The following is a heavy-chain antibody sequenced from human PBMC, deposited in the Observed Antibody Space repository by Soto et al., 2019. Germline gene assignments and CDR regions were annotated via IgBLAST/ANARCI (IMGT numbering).Heavy chain of an antibody. CDR3: AKGGPGASSGLFES. V-gene: IGHV3-53*01. Sequence: LRLSCAASGFIVTSNYMSWVRQAPGKGLEWVSVIYSDGTTNYAESVKGRFTISRDNSKNTVFLQMSSLRAEDTAVYYCAKGGPGASSGLFESWGQGTLVTVS. J-gene: IGHJ4*02. CDR1: GFIVTSNY. CDR2: IYSDGTT. D-gene: IGHD3-10*01.